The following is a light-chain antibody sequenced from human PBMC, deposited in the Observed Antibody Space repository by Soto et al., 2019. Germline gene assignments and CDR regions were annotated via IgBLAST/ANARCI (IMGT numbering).Light chain of an antibody. CDR1: QDISSW. J-gene: IGKJ5*01. Sequence: IQITRSPSSVSACVGDRLAITSLASQDISSWLAWYQQKPGKAPKLVIYATSSLQSGVPSRFSGSGYGTDFNLTISSLQPEDFATYYCQQANSFPITFGQGTRLEI. V-gene: IGKV1-12*01. CDR2: ATS. CDR3: QQANSFPIT.